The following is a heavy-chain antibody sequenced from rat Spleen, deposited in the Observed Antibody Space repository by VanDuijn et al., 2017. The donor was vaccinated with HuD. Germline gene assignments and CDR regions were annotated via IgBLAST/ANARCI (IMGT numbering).Heavy chain of an antibody. J-gene: IGHJ2*01. V-gene: IGHV5-22*01. CDR2: ISYEGSST. CDR1: GFTFSDYY. CDR3: ARQAYGGYYFDY. Sequence: EVQLVESGGGLVQPGRSLKLSCAASGFTFSDYYIAWVRQAPKKGLEWVASISYEGSSTYYGDSVKGRFTISRDNAKSTLYLQMNSLRSEDTATYYCARQAYGGYYFDYWGQGVMVTVSS. D-gene: IGHD1-11*01.